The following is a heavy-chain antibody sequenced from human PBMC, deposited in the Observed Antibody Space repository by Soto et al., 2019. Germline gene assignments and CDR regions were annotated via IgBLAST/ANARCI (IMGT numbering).Heavy chain of an antibody. CDR2: LTPNNGDT. J-gene: IGHJ4*02. Sequence: QVQLVQSVVEVKQHGASVKVSCKAAGYTFTNYDINWVRQASGQGLEWMGWLTPNNGDTGTAPKFRGRLTMTRYTSISTAYMELSSLRSEDSAVYYCASENGDFDYWGQGSQFTVSS. D-gene: IGHD4-17*01. CDR1: GYTFTNYD. CDR3: ASENGDFDY. V-gene: IGHV1-8*01.